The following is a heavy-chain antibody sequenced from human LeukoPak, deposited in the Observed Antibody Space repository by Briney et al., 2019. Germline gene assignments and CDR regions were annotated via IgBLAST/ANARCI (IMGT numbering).Heavy chain of an antibody. Sequence: GASVKVSCKVSGYTLTELSMHWVRQAPGKGLEWMGGFDPEDGETIYAQEFQGRVTMTEDTSTDTAYMELSSLRSEDTAVYYCATLTSHVEWLDYWGQGTLVTVSS. CDR1: GYTLTELS. J-gene: IGHJ4*02. CDR3: ATLTSHVEWLDY. D-gene: IGHD3-3*01. V-gene: IGHV1-24*01. CDR2: FDPEDGET.